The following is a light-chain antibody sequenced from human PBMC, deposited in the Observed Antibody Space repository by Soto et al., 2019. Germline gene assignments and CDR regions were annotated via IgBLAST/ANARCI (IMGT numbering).Light chain of an antibody. V-gene: IGKV2-30*02. CDR3: MQGTHWPRYT. Sequence: DVVMTQSPLSLPATLGQPASISCTSSQSLVHSDGNTYLSWFRQRPGQSPRRLIYKVYDRDSGVPDRFSGSGSGTDFTLTISRVEAEDVGVYYCMQGTHWPRYTFGQGTKLEIK. J-gene: IGKJ2*01. CDR2: KVY. CDR1: QSLVHSDGNTY.